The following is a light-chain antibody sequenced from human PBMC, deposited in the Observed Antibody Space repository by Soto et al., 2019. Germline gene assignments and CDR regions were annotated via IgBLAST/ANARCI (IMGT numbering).Light chain of an antibody. CDR1: STDVGEYNY. J-gene: IGLJ2*01. CDR3: SSFVGAPVI. V-gene: IGLV2-8*01. CDR2: EVN. Sequence: QSALTQPPSASGSPGQSVTIPCAGTSTDVGEYNYVSWYQQHPGKVPKLIIFEVNKRPSGGPDRVSGSKSGDTASLTVSGLQAEDEADYYCSSFVGAPVIFGGGTKVTVL.